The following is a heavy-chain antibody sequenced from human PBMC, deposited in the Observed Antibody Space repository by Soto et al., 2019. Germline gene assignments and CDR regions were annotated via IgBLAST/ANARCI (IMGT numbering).Heavy chain of an antibody. V-gene: IGHV4-34*01. D-gene: IGHD3-3*01. J-gene: IGHJ6*02. CDR2: INHSGST. Sequence: SETLSLTCAVYGGSFSGYYWSWIRQPPGKVLEWIGEINHSGSTNYNPSLKSQVTISVDTSKNQFSLKLSSVTAADTAVYYCARGGFWSGYYKGAMDVWGQGTTVTVSS. CDR3: ARGGFWSGYYKGAMDV. CDR1: GGSFSGYY.